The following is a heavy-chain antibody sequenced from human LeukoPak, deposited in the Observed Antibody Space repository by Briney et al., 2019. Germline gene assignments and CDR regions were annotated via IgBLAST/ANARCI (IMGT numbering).Heavy chain of an antibody. V-gene: IGHV3-23*01. CDR2: ISGSGGST. CDR3: AKTALLWFGELLWGPKDDYGMDV. J-gene: IGHJ6*02. D-gene: IGHD3-10*01. CDR1: GFTFSSYA. Sequence: PGGSLRLSCAASGFTFSSYAMSWVRQAPGKGLEWVSAISGSGGSTYYADSVKGRFTISRDNSKNTLYLQVNSLRAEDTAVYYCAKTALLWFGELLWGPKDDYGMDVWGQGTTVTVSS.